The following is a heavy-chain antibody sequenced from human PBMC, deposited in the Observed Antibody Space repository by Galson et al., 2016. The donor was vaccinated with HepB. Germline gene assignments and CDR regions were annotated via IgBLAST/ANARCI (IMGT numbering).Heavy chain of an antibody. Sequence: SVKVSCKASGGSFSSTGISWVRPAPGQGLEWLGGIVPRFGTANYAQKFQGRATISADESTKTASMDLSSRRSEDTDVYYCASEVVTIYGMDVWGHGTLVTVSS. D-gene: IGHD5-24*01. CDR3: ASEVVTIYGMDV. CDR1: GGSFSSTG. J-gene: IGHJ6*02. V-gene: IGHV1-69*13. CDR2: IVPRFGTA.